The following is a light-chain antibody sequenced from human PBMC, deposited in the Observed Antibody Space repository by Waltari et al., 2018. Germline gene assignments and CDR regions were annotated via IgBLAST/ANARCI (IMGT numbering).Light chain of an antibody. CDR2: EAS. CDR1: QSISKW. V-gene: IGKV1-5*03. Sequence: DIRMTQSPSTLSASAGDRVIISCRASQSISKWLALYQQKPGKAPKLLIYEASTLQSGVPSRFIGTGAGTDFTLTISSLQPDDFATYYCQQYNSYSLLTFGGGTKVEIK. CDR3: QQYNSYSLLT. J-gene: IGKJ4*01.